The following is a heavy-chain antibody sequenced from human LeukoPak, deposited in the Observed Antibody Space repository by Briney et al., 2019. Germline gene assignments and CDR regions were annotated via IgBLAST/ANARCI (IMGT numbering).Heavy chain of an antibody. CDR2: IYYSGST. CDR3: ARWPDLDY. V-gene: IGHV4-59*01. CDR1: GGSISSYY. D-gene: IGHD1-14*01. J-gene: IGHJ4*02. Sequence: PSETLSLTCTVSGGSISSYYWSWVRQPPGKGLEWVGYIYYSGSTNYNPSLKSGVTISVGTSKNQFSLKLSSVTAADTAVYYCARWPDLDYWGQGTLVTVSS.